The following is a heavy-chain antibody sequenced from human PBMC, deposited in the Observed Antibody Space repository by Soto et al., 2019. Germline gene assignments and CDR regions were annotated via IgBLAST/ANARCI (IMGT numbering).Heavy chain of an antibody. CDR3: ASQHYYDSSGYYVGY. V-gene: IGHV4-59*04. D-gene: IGHD3-22*01. CDR1: GGSISSYY. J-gene: IGHJ4*02. CDR2: IHYSGST. Sequence: LETLSLTCTVSGGSISSYYWGWIRQPPGKGLEWIGYIHYSGSTYYDSSLKSRVTISVDTSKNQFSLKLSSVTAADTAVYYCASQHYYDSSGYYVGYWGQGTLVTVSS.